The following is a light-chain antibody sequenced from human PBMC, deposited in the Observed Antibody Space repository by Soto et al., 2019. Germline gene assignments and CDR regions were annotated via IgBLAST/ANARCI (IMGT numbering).Light chain of an antibody. CDR1: SSDVGSYNL. V-gene: IGLV2-23*02. J-gene: IGLJ1*01. CDR3: CSYAGSSTYV. Sequence: QSALTQPASVSGSPGQSITISCTGTSSDVGSYNLVSWYQQHPGKAPKLRIDEVSKRPSGISNRFSGSKSGNTASLTISGLQAEDEADYYCCSYAGSSTYVCVTGTKLTVL. CDR2: EVS.